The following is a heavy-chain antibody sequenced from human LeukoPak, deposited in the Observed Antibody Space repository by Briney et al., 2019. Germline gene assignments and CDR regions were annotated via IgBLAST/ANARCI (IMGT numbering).Heavy chain of an antibody. CDR2: INHSGST. Sequence: LETLSLTCAGYGGAFSGYYWSLIRQPPRKGLEWIGEINHSGSTNYNPSLKSRVTISVDTSKNQFSLKLSSVTAADTAVYYCARGMAAAGPSPFDYWGQGTLVTVSS. CDR3: ARGMAAAGPSPFDY. V-gene: IGHV4-34*01. J-gene: IGHJ4*02. D-gene: IGHD6-13*01. CDR1: GGAFSGYY.